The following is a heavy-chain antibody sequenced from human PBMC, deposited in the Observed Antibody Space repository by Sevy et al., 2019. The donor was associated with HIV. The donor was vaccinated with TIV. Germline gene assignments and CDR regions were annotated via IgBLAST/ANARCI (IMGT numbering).Heavy chain of an antibody. CDR2: IYYSGGT. CDR1: GGSISSSSYY. CDR3: AVKYSGYDTPYYYGMDV. J-gene: IGHJ6*02. D-gene: IGHD5-12*01. V-gene: IGHV4-39*01. Sequence: SETLSLTCTVSGGSISSSSYYWGWIRQPPGKGLEWIGSIYYSGGTYYNPSLKSRVTISVDTSKNQFSLKLSSVTAADTAVYYCAVKYSGYDTPYYYGMDVWGQGTTVTVSS.